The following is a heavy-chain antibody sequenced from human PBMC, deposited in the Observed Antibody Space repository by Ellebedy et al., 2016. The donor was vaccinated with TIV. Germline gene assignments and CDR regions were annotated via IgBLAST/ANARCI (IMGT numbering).Heavy chain of an antibody. J-gene: IGHJ4*02. Sequence: PGGSLRLSCAASGFIFRTYGMHWVRQAPGKGLEWVAVIWYDGTAKFYSESVTGRFTISRDNSENTVSLLMTSLRAEDTAVYSCARDRGYNSEYIDSWGQGTLVIVSS. CDR2: IWYDGTAK. V-gene: IGHV3-33*01. CDR3: ARDRGYNSEYIDS. D-gene: IGHD5-24*01. CDR1: GFIFRTYG.